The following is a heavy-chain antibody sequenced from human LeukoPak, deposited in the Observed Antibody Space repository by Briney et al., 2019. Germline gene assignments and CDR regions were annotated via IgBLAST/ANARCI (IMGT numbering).Heavy chain of an antibody. V-gene: IGHV1-18*01. CDR2: ISAYNGNT. J-gene: IGHJ4*02. CDR3: ARAPYYDFWSGYSKYYFDY. CDR1: GYTFTSYG. Sequence: ASVKVSCKASGYTFTSYGISWVRQAPGQGLEWMGLISAYNGNTNYAQKLQGRVTMTTDTSTSTAYMELRSLRSDGTAVYYCARAPYYDFWSGYSKYYFDYWGQGTLVTVSS. D-gene: IGHD3-3*01.